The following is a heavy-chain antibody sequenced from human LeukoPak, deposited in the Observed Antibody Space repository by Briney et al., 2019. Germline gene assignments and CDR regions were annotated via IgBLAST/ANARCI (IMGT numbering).Heavy chain of an antibody. CDR3: AKSDFLTGYFGSLDPNWFDP. CDR1: GFTFTSYA. V-gene: IGHV3-23*01. J-gene: IGHJ5*02. Sequence: GGSLRLSCAVSGFTFTSYAISWVRQAPGKGLEWVSTISGSGNRTYYANSVKGRFTISRDNSKNTLYLQMNSLRAEDTAVYYCAKSDFLTGYFGSLDPNWFDPWGQGTLVTVSS. D-gene: IGHD3-9*01. CDR2: ISGSGNRT.